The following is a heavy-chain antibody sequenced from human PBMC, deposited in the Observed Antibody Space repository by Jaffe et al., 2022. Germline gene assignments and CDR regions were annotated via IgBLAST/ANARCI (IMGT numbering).Heavy chain of an antibody. CDR2: MNPNSGNT. Sequence: QVQLVQSGAEVKKPGASVKVSCKASGYTFTSYDINWVRQATGQGLEWMGWMNPNSGNTGYAQKFQGRVTMTRNTSISTAYMELSSLRSEDTAVYYCAVAHAGLCSGGSCYLIPYYYYMDVWGKGTTVTVSS. CDR3: AVAHAGLCSGGSCYLIPYYYYMDV. D-gene: IGHD2-15*01. V-gene: IGHV1-8*01. CDR1: GYTFTSYD. J-gene: IGHJ6*03.